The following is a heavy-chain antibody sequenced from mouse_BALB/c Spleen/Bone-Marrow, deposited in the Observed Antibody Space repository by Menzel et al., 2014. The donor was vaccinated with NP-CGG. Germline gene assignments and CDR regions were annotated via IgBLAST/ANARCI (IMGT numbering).Heavy chain of an antibody. Sequence: VQLQESGAGLVRPGTSVKVSCKASGYAFTNYLISWVQQRPGQGLEWVGVINPGGGGTSYPENFKGKATLTADKSSSTAYVQLSSLTSDDSAAYFCARWLTGTIAMDHLGQGTSATGSS. V-gene: IGHV1-54*01. CDR1: GYAFTNYL. J-gene: IGHJ4*01. D-gene: IGHD4-1*01. CDR2: INPGGGGT. CDR3: ARWLTGTIAMDH.